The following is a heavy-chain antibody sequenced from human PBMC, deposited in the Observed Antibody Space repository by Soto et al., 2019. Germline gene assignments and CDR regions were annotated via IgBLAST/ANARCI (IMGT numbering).Heavy chain of an antibody. D-gene: IGHD3-3*01. CDR1: GFTFSSYV. J-gene: IGHJ3*02. CDR2: ISYDERNK. CDR3: TKDGDAYDFAFDK. Sequence: QVQLVESGGGVVQPGRSLRLSCAASGFTFSSYVMHWVRQAPGKGLEWVAVISYDERNKYYVDSVKGRFTISRDNSKNTLSLQMNNLRVDDTALYYCTKDGDAYDFAFDKWGQGTMVTVTS. V-gene: IGHV3-30*18.